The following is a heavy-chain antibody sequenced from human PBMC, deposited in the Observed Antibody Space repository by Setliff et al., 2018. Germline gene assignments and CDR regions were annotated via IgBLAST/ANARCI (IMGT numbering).Heavy chain of an antibody. V-gene: IGHV1-46*01. CDR1: GYTFTSYY. CDR3: ATSVSWIQLVLYPQGHPEPFDY. J-gene: IGHJ4*02. D-gene: IGHD5-18*01. CDR2: INPSGGST. Sequence: ASVKVSCKASGYTFTSYYMHWVRQAPGQGLEWMGIINPSGGSTIHAQKFQGRVTMTEDTSTDTAYMELSSLRSEDTAVYYCATSVSWIQLVLYPQGHPEPFDYWGQGTLVTVSS.